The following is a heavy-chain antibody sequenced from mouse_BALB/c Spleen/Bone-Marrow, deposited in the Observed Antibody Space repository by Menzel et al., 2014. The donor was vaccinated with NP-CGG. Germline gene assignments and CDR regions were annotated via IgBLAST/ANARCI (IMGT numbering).Heavy chain of an antibody. D-gene: IGHD3-3*01. Sequence: EVHLVESGGGLAQPGGSRKLSCAASGITFRNFGMHWVRQAPAKGLEWVAYISSGRSTIYYADTLKGRFTISRDNPKNTLFLQMTSLRSEDTAMYYCARIGRARGYAMDYWGQGTSVTVSS. CDR2: ISSGRSTI. CDR3: ARIGRARGYAMDY. CDR1: GITFRNFG. V-gene: IGHV5-17*02. J-gene: IGHJ4*01.